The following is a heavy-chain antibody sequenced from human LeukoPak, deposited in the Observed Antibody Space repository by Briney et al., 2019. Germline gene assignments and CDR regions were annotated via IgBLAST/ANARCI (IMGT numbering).Heavy chain of an antibody. Sequence: SETLSLTCTVSGGLISISTYYWGWIRQPPGKGLEWIGSIYYSGTTHYNPSLKSRVTIAVDTSKNQFSLKLTSVTAADTAVYYCAREVAAAGTLWFDSWGRGTLVTVSS. CDR3: AREVAAAGTLWFDS. J-gene: IGHJ5*01. V-gene: IGHV4-39*07. D-gene: IGHD6-13*01. CDR1: GGLISISTYY. CDR2: IYYSGTT.